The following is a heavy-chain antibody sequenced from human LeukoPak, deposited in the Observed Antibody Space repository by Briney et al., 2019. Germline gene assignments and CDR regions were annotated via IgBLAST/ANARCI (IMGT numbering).Heavy chain of an antibody. CDR2: IYSGGST. J-gene: IGHJ4*02. CDR1: GGSISTSSYS. V-gene: IGHV4-39*01. Sequence: SETLSLTCTVSGGSISTSSYSWGWIRQPPGKGLEWIGSIYSGGSTYYNPSLKSRVTFSVDTSNNQFSLKLNSVTAADTSLYFCARQVYRGSGHSSGYYGPYIDYWGQGTLVTVSS. D-gene: IGHD3-22*01. CDR3: ARQVYRGSGHSSGYYGPYIDY.